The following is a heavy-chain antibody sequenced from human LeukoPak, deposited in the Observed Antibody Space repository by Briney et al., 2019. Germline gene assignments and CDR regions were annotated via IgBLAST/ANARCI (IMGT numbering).Heavy chain of an antibody. CDR3: ARSYGDLAFFDY. CDR1: GFTFSSYS. V-gene: IGHV3-21*01. Sequence: PGGSLRLSCAASGFTFSSYSMNWVRQAPGKGLEWVSSISSSSSYIYYADSVKGRFTISRDNAKNSLCLQMNSLRAEDTAVYYCARSYGDLAFFDYWGQGTLVTVSS. J-gene: IGHJ4*02. CDR2: ISSSSSYI. D-gene: IGHD4-17*01.